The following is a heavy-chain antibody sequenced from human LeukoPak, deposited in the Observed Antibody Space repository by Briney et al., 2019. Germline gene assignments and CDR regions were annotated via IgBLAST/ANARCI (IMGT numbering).Heavy chain of an antibody. D-gene: IGHD6-6*01. CDR3: ARLGSSSGYYYYYMDV. CDR1: GGSISSYY. V-gene: IGHV4-59*08. J-gene: IGHJ6*03. CDR2: IYYSGST. Sequence: SETLSLTCTVSGGSISSYYWSWIRQPPGKGLEWLGYIYYSGSTNYNPSLKSRVTISVDTSKNQFSLKLSSVTAADTAVYYCARLGSSSGYYYYYMDVWGKGTTVTVSS.